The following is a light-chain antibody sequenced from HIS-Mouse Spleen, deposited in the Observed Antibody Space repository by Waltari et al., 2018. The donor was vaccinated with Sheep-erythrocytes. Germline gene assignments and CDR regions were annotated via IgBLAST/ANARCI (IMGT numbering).Light chain of an antibody. Sequence: QSSLTQPASAPGSPGQSITISCTGTSSDVGIYNLVPWSQQHPGKAPKLMIYDGSKRPSGVSNRFSGSKSGNTASLTISGLQAEDEADYYCSSYAGSNNWVFGGGTKLTVL. V-gene: IGLV2-23*01. CDR3: SSYAGSNNWV. CDR2: DGS. CDR1: SSDVGIYNL. J-gene: IGLJ3*02.